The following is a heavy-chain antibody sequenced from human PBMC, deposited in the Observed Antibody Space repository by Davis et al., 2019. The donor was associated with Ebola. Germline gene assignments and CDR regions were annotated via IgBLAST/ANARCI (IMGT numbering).Heavy chain of an antibody. Sequence: GESLKISCAASGFDFSYYAMTWVRQAPGKGLDWASYVSAGGDIIYYADSVKGRFTISRDNSKNTLALQMNSLRAEDTAVYYCARGGETRLEYWGQGTLVTVSS. CDR1: GFDFSYYA. J-gene: IGHJ4*02. D-gene: IGHD3-16*01. V-gene: IGHV3-23*01. CDR2: VSAGGDII. CDR3: ARGGETRLEY.